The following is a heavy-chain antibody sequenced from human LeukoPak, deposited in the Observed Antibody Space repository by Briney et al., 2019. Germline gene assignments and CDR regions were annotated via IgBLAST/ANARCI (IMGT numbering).Heavy chain of an antibody. J-gene: IGHJ3*02. CDR2: INHSGST. CDR3: ARGLPAGDCYSYPQRSFDI. V-gene: IGHV4-34*01. D-gene: IGHD2-21*02. CDR1: GASISSYY. Sequence: SETLSLTCTVSGASISSYYWSWIRQPPGKGLEWIGEINHSGSTNYNPSLKSRVTISVDTSKNQFSLKLSSVTAADTAVYYCARGLPAGDCYSYPQRSFDIWGQGTMVTVSS.